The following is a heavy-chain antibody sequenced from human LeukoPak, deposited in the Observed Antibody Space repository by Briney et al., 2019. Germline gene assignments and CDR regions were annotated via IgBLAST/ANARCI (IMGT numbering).Heavy chain of an antibody. J-gene: IGHJ4*02. V-gene: IGHV4-59*01. CDR3: VKVGTGTVDF. Sequence: LRLSCAASGFTFSNYEMNWVRQAPGKGLEWIGYIHYSGDTNYVPSLKSRVSISVDTSKNQFSLKLTSLTAADTAVYYCVKVGTGTVDFWGQGTLVSISS. CDR2: IHYSGDT. CDR1: GFTFSNYE. D-gene: IGHD1-1*01.